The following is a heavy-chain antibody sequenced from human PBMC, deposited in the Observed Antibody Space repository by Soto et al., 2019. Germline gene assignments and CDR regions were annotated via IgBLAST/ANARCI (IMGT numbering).Heavy chain of an antibody. CDR2: IYYSGST. D-gene: IGHD2-15*01. Sequence: PLSLTCTVSGGSISSYYWSWIRQPPGKGLEWIGYIYYSGSTNYNPSLKSRVTISVDTSKNQFSLKLSSVTAADTAVYYCASYIAPNGLDYWGQATMATASS. J-gene: IGHJ4*02. CDR1: GGSISSYY. V-gene: IGHV4-59*01. CDR3: ASYIAPNGLDY.